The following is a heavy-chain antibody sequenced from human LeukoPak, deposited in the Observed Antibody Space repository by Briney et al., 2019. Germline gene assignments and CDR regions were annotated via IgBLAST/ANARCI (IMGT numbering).Heavy chain of an antibody. CDR3: AGQTYYYGSGDSFDP. CDR1: GFTFSSYW. V-gene: IGHV3-7*03. D-gene: IGHD3-10*01. Sequence: GGSLRLSCAASGFTFSSYWMSWVRQAPGKGLEWVANIKQDGSEKYYVDSVKGRFTISRDNAKNSLYLQMNSLRAEDTAVYYYAGQTYYYGSGDSFDPWGQGTLVTVSS. CDR2: IKQDGSEK. J-gene: IGHJ5*02.